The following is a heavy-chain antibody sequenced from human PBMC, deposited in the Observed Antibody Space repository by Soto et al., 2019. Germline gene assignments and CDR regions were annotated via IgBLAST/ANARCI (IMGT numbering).Heavy chain of an antibody. CDR2: INDSGNI. V-gene: IGHV4-34*01. J-gene: IGHJ6*03. Sequence: WTWIRQTPGKGLEWIGEINDSGNINYNPSLKGRVTILLDTSKKQISLRLSSVTAADSAVYYFARGLILWFGELSRRGGYYYYMDVWGKGTTVTVSS. D-gene: IGHD3-10*01. CDR3: ARGLILWFGELSRRGGYYYYMDV.